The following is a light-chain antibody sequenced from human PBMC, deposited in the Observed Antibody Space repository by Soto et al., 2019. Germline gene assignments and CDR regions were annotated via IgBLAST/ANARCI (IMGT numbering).Light chain of an antibody. Sequence: EIVVTQSPATLSLSPGERATLSCGASQSFISNYLAWYQQKPGQAPRLLIYGASSRATGIPDRFSGSGSGTDFTLTISRLEPEDFAVYYCQQYGSSPWTFGQGTKVDIK. CDR3: QQYGSSPWT. CDR2: GAS. J-gene: IGKJ1*01. CDR1: QSFISNY. V-gene: IGKV3D-20*01.